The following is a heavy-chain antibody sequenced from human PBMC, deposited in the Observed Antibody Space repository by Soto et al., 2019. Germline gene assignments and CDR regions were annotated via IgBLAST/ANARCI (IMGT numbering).Heavy chain of an antibody. V-gene: IGHV1-18*01. CDR3: AKNGQPPYYYYGLDV. D-gene: IGHD2-8*01. J-gene: IGHJ6*02. CDR1: GYTFSRYG. CDR2: ISGYNGDT. Sequence: QGQRVQSGGEVKKPGASVKVSCKTSGYTFSRYGISWVRQAPGQGLEWMGWISGYNGDTNYARKFQGRVTMTIDTSTTTAYMELRSLTSDDTAVYYCAKNGQPPYYYYGLDVWGQGTTVTVSS.